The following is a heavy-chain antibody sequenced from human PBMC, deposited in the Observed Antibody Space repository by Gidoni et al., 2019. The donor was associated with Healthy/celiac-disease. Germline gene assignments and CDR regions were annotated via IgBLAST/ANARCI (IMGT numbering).Heavy chain of an antibody. CDR2: ISGSGGST. CDR1: GFTFPSYA. J-gene: IGHJ6*02. D-gene: IGHD5-12*01. CDR3: AKDVKRLRLPDDYYYYGMDV. V-gene: IGHV3-23*01. Sequence: EVQLLESGGGFVHPVEPLSLLCAASGFTFPSYAMSWVRQAPGQGLEWVSAISGSGGSTYYADAVKGRFTISRDKSKNTLYLQMNSLRAEDKAVYYCAKDVKRLRLPDDYYYYGMDVWGQGTTVTVSS.